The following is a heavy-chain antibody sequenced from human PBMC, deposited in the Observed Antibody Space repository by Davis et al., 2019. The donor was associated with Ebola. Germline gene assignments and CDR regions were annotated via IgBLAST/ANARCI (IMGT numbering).Heavy chain of an antibody. CDR1: GFTFSNYW. J-gene: IGHJ3*02. CDR2: IKTDGTTT. Sequence: GSLRLSCVASGFTFSNYWMHWVRQAPGKGLVWVSRIKTDGTTTTYADSVKGRFTISRDNAKNTLYLQMNSLRAEDTAVYYCISPYCSGGTCYLEAFDIWGQGTMVTVSS. V-gene: IGHV3-74*01. CDR3: ISPYCSGGTCYLEAFDI. D-gene: IGHD2-15*01.